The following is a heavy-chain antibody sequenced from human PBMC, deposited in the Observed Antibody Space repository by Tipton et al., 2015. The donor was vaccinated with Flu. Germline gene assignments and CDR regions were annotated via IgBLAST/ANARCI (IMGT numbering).Heavy chain of an antibody. CDR2: IYYSGST. D-gene: IGHD3-10*01. V-gene: IGHV4-59*01. J-gene: IGHJ4*02. Sequence: TLSLTCTVSGGSISTYYWNWIRQPPGKGLEWIGYIYYSGSTNYNPSLKSRVTISVDTSKNQFSLKPSSVTAADTAVYYCARDWSGTTTSYFDYWGQGTLVTVSS. CDR1: GGSISTYY. CDR3: ARDWSGTTTSYFDY.